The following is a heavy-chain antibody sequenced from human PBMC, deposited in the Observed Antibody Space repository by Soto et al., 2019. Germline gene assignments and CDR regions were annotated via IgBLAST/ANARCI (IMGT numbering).Heavy chain of an antibody. J-gene: IGHJ3*02. CDR2: ISYDGSNK. CDR3: ARDHLGAGRGNAFDI. D-gene: IGHD3-16*01. V-gene: IGHV3-30-3*01. Sequence: QVQLVESGGGVVQPGRSVRLSCAASGFTFSSYAMHWVRQAPGKGLEWVAVISYDGSNKYYADSVKGRFTISRDNSKNTLYLQMNSLRAEDTAVYYCARDHLGAGRGNAFDIWGQGTMVTVSS. CDR1: GFTFSSYA.